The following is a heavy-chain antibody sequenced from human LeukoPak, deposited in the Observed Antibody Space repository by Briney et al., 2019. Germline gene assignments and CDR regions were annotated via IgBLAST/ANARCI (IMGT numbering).Heavy chain of an antibody. CDR1: GYSFTSYW. CDR2: IDPSDSYT. V-gene: IGHV5-10-1*01. CDR3: ARHSLPVLRYFDWPHMDV. J-gene: IGHJ6*04. D-gene: IGHD3-9*01. Sequence: GESLKISCKGSGYSFTSYWISWVRQMPGKGLEWMGRIDPSDSYTNYSPSFQGHVTISADKSISTAYLQWSSLKASDTAMYCCARHSLPVLRYFDWPHMDVWGKGTTVTVSS.